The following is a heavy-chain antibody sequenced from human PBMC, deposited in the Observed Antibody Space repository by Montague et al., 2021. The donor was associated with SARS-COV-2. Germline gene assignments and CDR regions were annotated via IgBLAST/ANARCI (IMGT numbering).Heavy chain of an antibody. CDR2: FYHSGSI. CDR1: GGCIRSGGYS. J-gene: IGHJ3*02. V-gene: IGHV4-30-2*01. D-gene: IGHD1-26*01. CDR3: ARGWGGTYSDDAFDI. Sequence: TLSLTCSGSGGCIRSGGYSWSCIRQPPGKGLEWIGYFYHSGSIYYNPSLKSRGTISVDRSKNHFSLKLTSVTAADTAVYYCARGWGGTYSDDAFDIWGQGTMVTVSS.